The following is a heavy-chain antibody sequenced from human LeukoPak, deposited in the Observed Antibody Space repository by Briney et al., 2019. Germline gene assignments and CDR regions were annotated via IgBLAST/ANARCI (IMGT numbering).Heavy chain of an antibody. V-gene: IGHV3-21*04. CDR2: ISSSSSYI. CDR1: GSTFSSYS. CDR3: AKGKEYYYDSSGYFPY. J-gene: IGHJ4*02. D-gene: IGHD3-22*01. Sequence: GGSLRLSCAASGSTFSSYSMNWVRQAPGKGLEWVSSISSSSSYIYYADSVKGRFTISRDNSKSTLYLQMNSLRAEDTAVYYCAKGKEYYYDSSGYFPYWGQGTLVTVSS.